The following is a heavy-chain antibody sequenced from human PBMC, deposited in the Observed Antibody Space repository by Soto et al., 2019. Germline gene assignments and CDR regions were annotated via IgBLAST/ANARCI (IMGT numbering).Heavy chain of an antibody. D-gene: IGHD3-10*01. V-gene: IGHV1-58*01. Sequence: QMQLVQSGPEVKKPGTSVKVSCKASGFTFTSSAVQWVRQARGQRLEWMGWIVVGSGNTNYAQKFQERVTITRDMXTXXGYMERSSLRSEDTAVYYCAAAYYYGSGSYYNYDYWGQGTLVTVSS. CDR2: IVVGSGNT. J-gene: IGHJ4*02. CDR3: AAAYYYGSGSYYNYDY. CDR1: GFTFTSSA.